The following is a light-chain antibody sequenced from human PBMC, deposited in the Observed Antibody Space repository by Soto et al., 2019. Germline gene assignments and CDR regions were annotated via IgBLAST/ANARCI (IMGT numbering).Light chain of an antibody. CDR2: GAS. CDR1: QSVSNNY. J-gene: IGKJ1*01. V-gene: IGKV3-20*01. Sequence: EIVFTQSPGTLSLSPGERATLSCRASQSVSNNYLAWYQPKPGKAPRLLIYGASNRATGIPDRLSGSGSGTDFTLTIRRLEPEDVAVYYCQQYGSSGTFGQGTKVDIK. CDR3: QQYGSSGT.